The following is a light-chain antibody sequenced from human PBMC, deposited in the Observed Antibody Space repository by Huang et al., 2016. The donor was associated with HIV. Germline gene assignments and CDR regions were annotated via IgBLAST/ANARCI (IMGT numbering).Light chain of an antibody. CDR3: QQSYSTPRT. Sequence: DIQMTQSPSSLSASVGDRVTITCRASQPITIYLNWYQQKPGKAPKLLIYGASSLQSGVPSMFSGSGAGTDFTLSISSLQPEDSATYYCQQSYSTPRTFGQGTKVEIK. CDR2: GAS. J-gene: IGKJ1*01. CDR1: QPITIY. V-gene: IGKV1-39*01.